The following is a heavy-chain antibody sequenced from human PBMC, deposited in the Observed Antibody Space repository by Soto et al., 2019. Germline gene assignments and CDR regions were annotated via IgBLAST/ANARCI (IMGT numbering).Heavy chain of an antibody. V-gene: IGHV3-21*01. CDR2: ISSSSSYI. Sequence: GGSLRLSCAASGFTFSSYSMNWVRQAPGKGLEWVSSISSSSSYIYYADSVKGRFTISRDNAKNSLYLQMNSLRAEDTAVYYCVLGYCSSTSCYFDYWGQGTLVTVSS. CDR1: GFTFSSYS. D-gene: IGHD2-2*01. J-gene: IGHJ4*02. CDR3: VLGYCSSTSCYFDY.